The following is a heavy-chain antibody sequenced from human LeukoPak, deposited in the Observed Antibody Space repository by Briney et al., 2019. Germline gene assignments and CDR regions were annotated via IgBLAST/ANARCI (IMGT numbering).Heavy chain of an antibody. CDR2: ISYEDGTNK. V-gene: IGHV3-30-3*01. CDR3: ARAVGPFDY. CDR1: GFTFRSFV. J-gene: IGHJ4*02. D-gene: IGHD3-16*01. Sequence: GRSLRLSCAASGFTFRSFVMHWVRQAPGKGLEWVAAISYEDGTNKYYADSVKGRFTISRDNSKDTLYLQMNSLRVEDTAVYYCARAVGPFDYWGQGTLVTVSS.